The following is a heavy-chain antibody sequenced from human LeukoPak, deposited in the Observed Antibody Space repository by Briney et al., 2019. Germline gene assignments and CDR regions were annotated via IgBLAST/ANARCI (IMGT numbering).Heavy chain of an antibody. CDR1: RFTFRIYW. J-gene: IGHJ4*02. Sequence: PGGSLRLSCAASRFTFRIYWMSWVRQAPGKGLEWVANIKQGGREKYYVEAVKGRFTISRDNAKNSVYRRLNSLRAEETAVYYCARDGGPFDSWGQGTLVTVSS. D-gene: IGHD2-15*01. CDR3: ARDGGPFDS. V-gene: IGHV3-7*03. CDR2: IKQGGREK.